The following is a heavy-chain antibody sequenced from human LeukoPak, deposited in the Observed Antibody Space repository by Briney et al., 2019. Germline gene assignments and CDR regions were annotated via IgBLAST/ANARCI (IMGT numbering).Heavy chain of an antibody. CDR3: ARDLRNWFDP. J-gene: IGHJ5*02. CDR1: GFTVSSIY. Sequence: GGSLRLSCAASGFTVSSIYMSWVRQAPGKGLEWVSVIYSGGSTYYADSVKGRFTISRDNSKNTLYLQMNSLRAEDTAVYYCARDLRNWFDPWGQGTLVTVSS. CDR2: IYSGGST. V-gene: IGHV3-66*02.